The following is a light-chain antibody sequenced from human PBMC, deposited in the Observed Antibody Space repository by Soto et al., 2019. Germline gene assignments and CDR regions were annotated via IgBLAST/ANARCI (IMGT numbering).Light chain of an antibody. CDR1: QRIGNY. CDR3: QKYNNWPPEYT. V-gene: IGKV3-15*01. Sequence: ETVMTQSPATLSVSPGERATLSCRASQRIGNYLAWFQQKPGQSPRLLIYGASTRATGVPVRFSGAGSGTEFTLTISSLQSDDFAVYYCQKYNNWPPEYTFGQGTKLEIK. J-gene: IGKJ2*01. CDR2: GAS.